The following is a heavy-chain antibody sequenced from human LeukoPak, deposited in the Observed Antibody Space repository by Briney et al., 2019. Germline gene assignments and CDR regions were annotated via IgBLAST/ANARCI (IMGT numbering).Heavy chain of an antibody. D-gene: IGHD3-22*01. V-gene: IGHV3-21*01. J-gene: IGHJ4*02. CDR1: GFTFCDYS. CDR3: ARLRRNSDRSDFFYYYDH. CDR2: VNTVSSYI. Sequence: GGPLSLPCAASGFTFCDYSMIWVRQAPGKGLEWGASVNTVSSYIYYADSMRGRFTISRDNAKNSLFLQMNSLRAEDTAVYYCARLRRNSDRSDFFYYYDHWGQGTLVTVSS.